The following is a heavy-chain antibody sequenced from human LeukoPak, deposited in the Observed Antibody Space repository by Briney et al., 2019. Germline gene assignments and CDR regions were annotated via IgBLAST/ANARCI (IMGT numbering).Heavy chain of an antibody. V-gene: IGHV4-38-2*01. CDR2: IFHSGSI. CDR1: GYSISSGYY. D-gene: IGHD3-22*01. J-gene: IGHJ3*01. Sequence: SETLSLTCAVSGYSISSGYYWGWIRQSPGKGLEWIATIFHSGSIYYNPSLKSRVTLSVDRSKNQFSLRLNSVTAADTALSYCARMGVSYYYDSSTYYPTAFDVWGQGTMVSVSS. CDR3: ARMGVSYYYDSSTYYPTAFDV.